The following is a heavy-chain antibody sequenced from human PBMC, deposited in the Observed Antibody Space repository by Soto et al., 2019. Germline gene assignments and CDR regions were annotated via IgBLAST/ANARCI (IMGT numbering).Heavy chain of an antibody. V-gene: IGHV3-11*06. Sequence: PGGSLRLSCAASGFTFSDYYMSWIRQAPGKGLEWVSYISSSSSYTNYADSVKGRFTISRDNAKNSLYLQMNSLRAEDTAVYYCARDTSPVVPAAIPYYYYGMDVWGQGTTVTV. CDR3: ARDTSPVVPAAIPYYYYGMDV. J-gene: IGHJ6*02. CDR2: ISSSSSYT. D-gene: IGHD2-2*01. CDR1: GFTFSDYY.